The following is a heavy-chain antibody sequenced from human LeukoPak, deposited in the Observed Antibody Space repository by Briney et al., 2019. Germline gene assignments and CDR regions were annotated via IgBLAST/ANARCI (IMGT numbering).Heavy chain of an antibody. Sequence: PGGSLRLSCAASGFTFDDYAMHWVRQAPRKGLEWVSGISWNSGSIGYADSVKGRFTISRDNAKNSLYLQMNSLRAEDTALYYCAKDSSIAVAGTSYYFDYWGQGTLVTVSS. CDR1: GFTFDDYA. CDR2: ISWNSGSI. J-gene: IGHJ4*02. CDR3: AKDSSIAVAGTSYYFDY. D-gene: IGHD6-19*01. V-gene: IGHV3-9*01.